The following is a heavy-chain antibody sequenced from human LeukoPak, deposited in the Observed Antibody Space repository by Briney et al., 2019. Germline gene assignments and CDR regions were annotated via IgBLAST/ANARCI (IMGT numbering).Heavy chain of an antibody. D-gene: IGHD3-10*01. J-gene: IGHJ4*02. Sequence: GGSLRLSCTASGFIVSSKYMSWVRQAPGKGLEWVANIKQDGREKHYVDSVEGRFTISRDNAKNSLYLQMSSLRAEDTAVYYCVRSLYGSGSYNKGDGYFDYWGQGTLVTVSS. CDR2: IKQDGREK. CDR1: GFIVSSKY. V-gene: IGHV3-7*01. CDR3: VRSLYGSGSYNKGDGYFDY.